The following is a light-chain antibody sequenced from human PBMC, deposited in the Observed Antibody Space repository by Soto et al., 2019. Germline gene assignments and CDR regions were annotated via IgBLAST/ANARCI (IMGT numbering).Light chain of an antibody. CDR2: EVS. CDR1: SSDVGGYNF. CDR3: SSYTTSSTLHV. J-gene: IGLJ1*01. Sequence: QSVLTQPASVSGSPGQSITISCTGTSSDVGGYNFVSWYQQHPGKAPRLMIYEVSYRPSEVSYRFSGSKSGNTASLTISGLQAEDEADYFCSSYTTSSTLHVFGTGTQLTVL. V-gene: IGLV2-14*01.